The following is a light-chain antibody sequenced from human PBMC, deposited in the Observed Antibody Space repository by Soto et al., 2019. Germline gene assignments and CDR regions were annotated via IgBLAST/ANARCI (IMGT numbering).Light chain of an antibody. J-gene: IGKJ5*01. CDR3: QQYSSYAIT. CDR1: QSVSSSY. Sequence: EIVLTLSPGTLSLSPGERATLSCRASQSVSSSYLAWYQQKPGQAPRVLIYGASTRATGIPARFSGRGSGTEFILTIFSLQPDDFATYYCQQYSSYAITFGQGTRLEIK. CDR2: GAS. V-gene: IGKV3-20*01.